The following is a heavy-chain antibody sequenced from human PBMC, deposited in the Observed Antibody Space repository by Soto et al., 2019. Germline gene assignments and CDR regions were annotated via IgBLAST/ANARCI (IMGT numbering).Heavy chain of an antibody. CDR2: ISSSGSTI. Sequence: PGGSLRLSCAASGFTFSSYEMNWVRQAPGKGLEWVSYISSSGSTIYYADSVKGRFTISRDNAKNSLYLQMNSLRAEDTAVYYCATLPVWWELQGVDYWGQGTLVTSPQ. V-gene: IGHV3-48*03. CDR1: GFTFSSYE. J-gene: IGHJ4*02. D-gene: IGHD1-26*01. CDR3: ATLPVWWELQGVDY.